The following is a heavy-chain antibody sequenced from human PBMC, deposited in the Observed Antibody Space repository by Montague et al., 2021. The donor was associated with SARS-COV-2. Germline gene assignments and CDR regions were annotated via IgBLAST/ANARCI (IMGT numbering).Heavy chain of an antibody. CDR3: ARLLLELPGDY. V-gene: IGHV4-39*01. CDR1: GGSISGGNYY. CDR2: IYYSGGT. D-gene: IGHD1-7*01. J-gene: IGHJ4*02. Sequence: SETLSLTCTVSGGSISGGNYYWAWIRQPPGKGLEWIGSIYYSGGTYDNPSLKSRVSISVDTSKNQFSLKLNSVTAADTAVYYCARLLLELPGDYWGQGTLVTVSS.